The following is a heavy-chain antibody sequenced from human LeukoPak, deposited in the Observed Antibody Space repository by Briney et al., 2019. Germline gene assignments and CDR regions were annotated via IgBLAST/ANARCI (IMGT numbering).Heavy chain of an antibody. V-gene: IGHV4-61*01. J-gene: IGHJ4*02. D-gene: IGHD2-15*01. Sequence: SETLSLTCTVSGGSVSSGSYYWSWIRQPPGKGLEWIGYIYYSGSTNYNPSLKSRVTISVDTSKNQFSLKLSSVTAADTAVYYCASCSGGSCCSDYWGQGTLVTVSS. CDR3: ASCSGGSCCSDY. CDR1: GGSVSSGSYY. CDR2: IYYSGST.